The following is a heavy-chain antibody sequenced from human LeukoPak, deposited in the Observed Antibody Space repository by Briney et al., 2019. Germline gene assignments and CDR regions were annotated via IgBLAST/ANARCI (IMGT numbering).Heavy chain of an antibody. CDR3: ARGLWSSSDYYFDY. V-gene: IGHV4-34*01. D-gene: IGHD6-6*01. J-gene: IGHJ4*02. CDR1: GGSFSGYY. Sequence: SETLSLTCAVYGGSFSGYYWSWTRQPPGKGLEWIGEINHSGSTNYNPSLKSRVTISVDTSKNQFSLKLSSVTAADTAVYYCARGLWSSSDYYFDYWGQGTLVTVSS. CDR2: INHSGST.